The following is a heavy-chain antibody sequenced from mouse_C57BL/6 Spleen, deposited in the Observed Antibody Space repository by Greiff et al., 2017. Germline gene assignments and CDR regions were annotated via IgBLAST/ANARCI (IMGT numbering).Heavy chain of an antibody. V-gene: IGHV1-62-2*01. CDR1: GYTFTEYT. CDR3: ARPEGYGDDGELDPMDY. D-gene: IGHD2-2*01. J-gene: IGHJ4*01. Sequence: VQLQQSGAELVKPGASVKLSCKASGYTFTEYTIHWVKQRSGQGLEWIGWFYPGSGSIKYNEKFKDKATLTADKSSSTVYMELSRLTSEDSAVYFGARPEGYGDDGELDPMDYWGQGTSVTVSS. CDR2: FYPGSGSI.